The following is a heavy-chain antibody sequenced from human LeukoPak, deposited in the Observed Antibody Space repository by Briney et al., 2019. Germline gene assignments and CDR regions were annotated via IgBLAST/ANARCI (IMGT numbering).Heavy chain of an antibody. CDR3: AREEGSSSYCYYYMDV. J-gene: IGHJ6*03. CDR2: IKQDGSEQ. V-gene: IGHV3-7*01. D-gene: IGHD6-13*01. CDR1: GFTFSHYY. Sequence: GGSLRLSCAASGFTFSHYYMSWVRQAPGKGLEWVANIKQDGSEQFYLDSVKGRFTISRDNAKNALYLQMHSLRVEDTAVYYCAREEGSSSYCYYYMDVWGKGTTVTVSS.